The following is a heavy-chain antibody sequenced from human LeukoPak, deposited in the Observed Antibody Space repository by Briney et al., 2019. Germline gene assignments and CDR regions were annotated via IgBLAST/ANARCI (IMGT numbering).Heavy chain of an antibody. D-gene: IGHD5-12*01. V-gene: IGHV3-15*01. CDR3: TTVPYESLGY. CDR2: IKSKTDGGTT. CDR1: GFSFNNAW. J-gene: IGHJ4*02. Sequence: GGSLRLSCAASGFSFNNAWMTWVREAPGKGLEWVGRIKSKTDGGTTDYAAPMKGRFTISRDDSKNTLYLQMNSLKTEDTAVYYCTTVPYESLGYWGQGTRVTVSS.